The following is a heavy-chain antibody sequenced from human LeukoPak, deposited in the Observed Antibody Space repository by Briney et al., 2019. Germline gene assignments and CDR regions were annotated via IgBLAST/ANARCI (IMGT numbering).Heavy chain of an antibody. CDR1: GYTFTGYY. CDR2: INPNSGGT. D-gene: IGHD3-22*01. V-gene: IGHV1-2*02. Sequence: GASVKVSCKASGYTFTGYYMHWVRQAPGQGLEWMGWINPNSGGTNYAQKFQGRVTMTRDTSISTAYMELSRLRSDDTAVYYCARDLLCYYDSSGYGAPIWDYWGQGTLVTVSS. J-gene: IGHJ4*02. CDR3: ARDLLCYYDSSGYGAPIWDY.